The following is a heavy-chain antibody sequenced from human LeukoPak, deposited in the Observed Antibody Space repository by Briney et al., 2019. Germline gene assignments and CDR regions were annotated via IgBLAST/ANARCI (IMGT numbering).Heavy chain of an antibody. CDR1: GGSISSSSYY. J-gene: IGHJ4*02. Sequence: SETLSLTCTVSGGSISSSSYYWGWIRQPPGKGLEWIGSIYYSGSTYYNPSLKSRVTISVDTSKNQFSLKLSSVTAADTAVYYCASLEGSGYSYGLFDYWGQGTLVTVSS. CDR2: IYYSGST. CDR3: ASLEGSGYSYGLFDY. V-gene: IGHV4-39*01. D-gene: IGHD5-18*01.